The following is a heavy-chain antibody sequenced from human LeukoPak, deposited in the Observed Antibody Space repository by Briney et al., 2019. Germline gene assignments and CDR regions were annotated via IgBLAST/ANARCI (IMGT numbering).Heavy chain of an antibody. CDR3: ARSNVPSPGFEYSSSSMSSYFDY. D-gene: IGHD6-6*01. CDR1: GGSISSGSYY. CDR2: IYTSGST. V-gene: IGHV4-61*02. Sequence: SETLSLTCTVSGGSISSGSYYWSWIRQPAGKGLEWIGRIYTSGSTNYNPSLKSRVTISVDTSKNQFSLKLSSVTAADTAVYYCARSNVPSPGFEYSSSSMSSYFDYWGQGTLVTVSS. J-gene: IGHJ4*02.